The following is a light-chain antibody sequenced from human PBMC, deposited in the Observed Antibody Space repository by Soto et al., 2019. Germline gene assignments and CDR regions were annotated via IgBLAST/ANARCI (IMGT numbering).Light chain of an antibody. CDR3: QQYGSSLYT. Sequence: EIVLTQSPGTLSLSPGERATLSCRASQSVSSSYLAWYQQKPGQAPSLLIFETSSRATGIPDRFSGSGSGADFTLTISRLEPEDFAVYYCQQYGSSLYTFGQGTKLEI. V-gene: IGKV3-20*01. CDR2: ETS. J-gene: IGKJ2*01. CDR1: QSVSSSY.